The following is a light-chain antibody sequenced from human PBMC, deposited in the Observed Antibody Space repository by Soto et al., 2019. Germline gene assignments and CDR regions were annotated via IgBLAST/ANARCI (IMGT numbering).Light chain of an antibody. J-gene: IGLJ2*01. CDR1: SSNIGNNY. CDR3: GTWDSSLSAVV. V-gene: IGLV1-51*01. CDR2: DNN. Sequence: QSVLTQPPSVSAAPGQKVTISCSGSSSNIGNNYVSWYQQLPGTAPKLLIYDNNKRPSGIPDRFSGSKSGTSGTLGITGLQTGDEADYYCGTWDSSLSAVVFGGGTQLPVL.